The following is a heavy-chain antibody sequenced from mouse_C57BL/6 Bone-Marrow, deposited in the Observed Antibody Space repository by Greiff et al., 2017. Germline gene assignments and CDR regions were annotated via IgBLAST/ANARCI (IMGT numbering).Heavy chain of an antibody. V-gene: IGHV1-63*01. CDR2: IYPGGGYT. CDR1: GYTFTNYW. J-gene: IGHJ3*01. CDR3: ARDSGNSWFAY. Sequence: VQLQQSGAELVRPGTSVKMSCKASGYTFTNYWIGWAKQRPGHGLEWIGDIYPGGGYTNYNAKFKGKATLTADKSSSTAYMQFSSLTSEDSAIYYCARDSGNSWFAYWGQGTLVTVSA. D-gene: IGHD2-1*01.